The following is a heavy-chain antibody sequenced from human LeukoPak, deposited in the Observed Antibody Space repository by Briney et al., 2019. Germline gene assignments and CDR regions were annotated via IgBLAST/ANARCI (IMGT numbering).Heavy chain of an antibody. CDR1: GYTFTSYA. CDR3: ARRYYDILTGYYLFDY. CDR2: INTNTVNP. D-gene: IGHD3-9*01. J-gene: IGHJ4*02. Sequence: ASVKVSCKASGYTFTSYAMNWVRQAPGQGLEWMGWINTNTVNPTYAQGFTGRFVFSLDTSVSTAYLQISSLKAEDTAVYYCARRYYDILTGYYLFDYWGQGTLVTVSS. V-gene: IGHV7-4-1*02.